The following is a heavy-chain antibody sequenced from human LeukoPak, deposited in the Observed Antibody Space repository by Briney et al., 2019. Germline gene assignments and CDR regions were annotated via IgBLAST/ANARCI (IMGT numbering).Heavy chain of an antibody. Sequence: PXXTLSLTCAVYGGSFSGYYWSWIRQPPGKGLEWIGEINHSGSTNYNPSLKSRVTISVDTSKNQFSLKLSSVTAADTAVYYCARGGNWNFSFFDYWGQGTLVTVSS. CDR1: GGSFSGYY. CDR3: ARGGNWNFSFFDY. D-gene: IGHD1-1*01. J-gene: IGHJ4*02. CDR2: INHSGST. V-gene: IGHV4-34*01.